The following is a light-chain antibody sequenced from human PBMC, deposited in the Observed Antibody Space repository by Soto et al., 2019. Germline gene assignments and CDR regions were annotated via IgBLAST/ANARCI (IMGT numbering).Light chain of an antibody. V-gene: IGLV1-40*01. CDR2: GNI. CDR3: QSYDSSLSGVV. Sequence: QSVLTQPPSVSGAPGQRVTISCTGSSSNIGARYDVHWYQQLPGTAPKLLIYGNINRPSGVPDRFSGSKSDTSASLAITGLQAEDEADYCCQSYDSSLSGVVFGGGTKLTVL. J-gene: IGLJ2*01. CDR1: SSNIGARYD.